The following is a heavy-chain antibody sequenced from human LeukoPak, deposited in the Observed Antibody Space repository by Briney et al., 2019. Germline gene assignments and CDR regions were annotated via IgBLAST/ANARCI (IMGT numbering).Heavy chain of an antibody. V-gene: IGHV4-39*07. CDR3: ARGAPSHYYDSSGYLNY. CDR2: IYYSGST. D-gene: IGHD3-22*01. Sequence: SETLSLTCTVSGGSISSSSYYWGWIRQPPGKGLEWIGSIYYSGSTYYNPSLKSRVTISVDTSKNQFSLKLSSVTAADTAVYYCARGAPSHYYDSSGYLNYWGQGTLVTVSS. J-gene: IGHJ4*02. CDR1: GGSISSSSYY.